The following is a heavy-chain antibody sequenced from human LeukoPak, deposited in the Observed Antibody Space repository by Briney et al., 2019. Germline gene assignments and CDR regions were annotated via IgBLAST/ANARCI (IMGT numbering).Heavy chain of an antibody. CDR2: IYYSGST. Sequence: SETLSLTCAVSGYSISSGYYWGWIRQPPGKGLEWIGSIYYSGSTYYIPSLKSRVTISVDTSKNQFSLKLSSVTAADTAVYYCARERARIAARTPRDYYYYMDVWGKGTTVTVSS. V-gene: IGHV4-38-2*02. D-gene: IGHD6-6*01. J-gene: IGHJ6*03. CDR1: GYSISSGYY. CDR3: ARERARIAARTPRDYYYYMDV.